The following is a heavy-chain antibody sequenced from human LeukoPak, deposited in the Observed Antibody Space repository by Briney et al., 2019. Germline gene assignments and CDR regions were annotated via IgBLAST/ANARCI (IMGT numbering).Heavy chain of an antibody. D-gene: IGHD6-13*01. CDR1: GGSISSYY. CDR3: ARGSSSHKEGEFDY. Sequence: TETLSLTCTVSGGSISSYYWSWIRQPPGKGLEWIGYIYYSGSTNYNPSLKSRVTISVDTSKNQFSLKLSSVTAADTAVYYCARGSSSHKEGEFDYWGQGTLVTVSS. CDR2: IYYSGST. V-gene: IGHV4-59*01. J-gene: IGHJ4*02.